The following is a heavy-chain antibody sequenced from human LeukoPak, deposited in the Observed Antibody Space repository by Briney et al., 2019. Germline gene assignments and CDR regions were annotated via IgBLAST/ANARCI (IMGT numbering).Heavy chain of an antibody. CDR1: GVSIRGSNYY. D-gene: IGHD6-19*01. Sequence: PSETLSLTCNVSGVSIRGSNYYWGLIRQPPGKGLQWIGSIHYSGTTYYNPSLKSRVTISVDTSKNQFSLKLSSVTAADTAVYYCARFGSGWLFDYWGQGTLVTVSS. CDR3: ARFGSGWLFDY. V-gene: IGHV4-39*07. J-gene: IGHJ4*02. CDR2: IHYSGTT.